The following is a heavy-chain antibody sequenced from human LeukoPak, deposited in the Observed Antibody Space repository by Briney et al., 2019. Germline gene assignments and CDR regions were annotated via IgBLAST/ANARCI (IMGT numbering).Heavy chain of an antibody. CDR3: ARERGDTAAPDAFDF. V-gene: IGHV4-59*01. CDR2: IYFDGTT. J-gene: IGHJ3*01. Sequence: PSGTLSLTCTVSGGSISSYYWSWIRQSPGKGLEWIGYIYFDGTTNYNPSLKRRVTISLDTSKNQFSLKVRSLTAADTAIYYCARERGDTAAPDAFDFWGRGTLVTVSS. D-gene: IGHD5-18*01. CDR1: GGSISSYY.